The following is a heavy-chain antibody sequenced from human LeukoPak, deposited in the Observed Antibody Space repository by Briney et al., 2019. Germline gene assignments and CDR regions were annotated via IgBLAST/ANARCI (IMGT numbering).Heavy chain of an antibody. D-gene: IGHD4-17*01. CDR3: ARDPQRYAVTNPFDY. CDR2: ISAYNGNT. Sequence: RASVKVSCKASGYTFTSYGISWVRQAPGQGLEWMGWISAYNGNTNYAQKLQGRVTMTTDTSTSTAYMELRSLRSDDTAVYYCARDPQRYAVTNPFDYWGQGTLVTVSS. CDR1: GYTFTSYG. V-gene: IGHV1-18*01. J-gene: IGHJ4*02.